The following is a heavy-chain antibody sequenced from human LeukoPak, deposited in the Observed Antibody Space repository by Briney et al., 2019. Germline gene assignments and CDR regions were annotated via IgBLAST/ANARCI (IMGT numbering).Heavy chain of an antibody. Sequence: PGGSLRLSCAASGFSVNNNYMTWVRQAPGKGLQWVSTIYSGGRTYYADSVKGRFTISRDNAKNSLYLQMNSLRTDDTAVYYCARKGLPDHWGQGTLVTVSS. CDR3: ARKGLPDH. V-gene: IGHV3-53*01. CDR2: IYSGGRT. J-gene: IGHJ4*02. CDR1: GFSVNNNY.